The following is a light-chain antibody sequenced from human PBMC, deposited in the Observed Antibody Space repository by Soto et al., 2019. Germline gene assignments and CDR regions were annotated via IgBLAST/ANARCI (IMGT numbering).Light chain of an antibody. CDR1: QSVSSY. Sequence: EIVLTQSPATLSLSPGERATLSCRASQSVSSYLAWYQQKPGQAHRLLIYDASNRATGIPARFSGSGSGTDFTLTISSLEPEDFAVYYCQQRSNWLWTFGQGTKVEIK. CDR2: DAS. CDR3: QQRSNWLWT. V-gene: IGKV3-11*01. J-gene: IGKJ1*01.